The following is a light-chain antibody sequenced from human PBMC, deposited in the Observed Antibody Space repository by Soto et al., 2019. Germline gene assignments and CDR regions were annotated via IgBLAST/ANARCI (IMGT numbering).Light chain of an antibody. Sequence: QSALTQPASVSGSPGQSITISCTGTSGDVGGYNYVSWYQQHPGKAPKLIIYDVTNRPSGVSNRFSGSKSGNTASLTISGLQAEDEADYYCSSYTSSSTLEVFGTGTKLTVL. J-gene: IGLJ1*01. CDR1: SGDVGGYNY. CDR2: DVT. V-gene: IGLV2-14*01. CDR3: SSYTSSSTLEV.